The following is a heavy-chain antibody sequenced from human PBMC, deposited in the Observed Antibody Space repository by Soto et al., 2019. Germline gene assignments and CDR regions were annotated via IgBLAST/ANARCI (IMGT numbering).Heavy chain of an antibody. CDR2: IYSGGST. CDR1: GFTVSSNY. CDR3: ARDLSGDSSSSS. J-gene: IGHJ4*02. Sequence: GGSLRLSCAASGFTVSSNYMSWVRQAPGKGLEWVSVIYSGGSTYYADSVKGRFTISRDNSKNTLYLQMNSLRAEDTAVYYCARDLSGDSSSSSWGQGTLVTVSS. V-gene: IGHV3-53*01. D-gene: IGHD6-6*01.